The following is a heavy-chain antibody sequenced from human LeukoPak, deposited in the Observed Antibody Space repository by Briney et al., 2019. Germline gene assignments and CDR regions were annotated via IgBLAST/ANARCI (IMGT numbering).Heavy chain of an antibody. J-gene: IGHJ4*02. CDR1: GFTFDDYA. D-gene: IGHD2/OR15-2a*01. CDR2: ITWDGDST. CDR3: ANEADRYYRY. V-gene: IGHV3-43*02. Sequence: PGGSLRLSCAASGFTFDDYAMHWVRQAPGKGLEWVSLITWDGDSTFYADSVKGRFTISRDNRKKYVYLQMNSLTVEDTALYRCANEADRYYRYWGQGILVTVSS.